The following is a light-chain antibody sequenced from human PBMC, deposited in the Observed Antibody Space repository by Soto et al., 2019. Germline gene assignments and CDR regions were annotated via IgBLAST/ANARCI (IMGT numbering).Light chain of an antibody. V-gene: IGKV3-20*01. J-gene: IGKJ1*01. CDR1: QSVSSTY. Sequence: EIVLTQSPGTLSLSPGERATLSCRASQSVSSTYLAWYQQKPGQAPRLLLYGASSRASGIPDRFSGGGSGTDFTLPISRLEHEDFAVYYCQQYVGSPPWTFGQGTKVEIK. CDR3: QQYVGSPPWT. CDR2: GAS.